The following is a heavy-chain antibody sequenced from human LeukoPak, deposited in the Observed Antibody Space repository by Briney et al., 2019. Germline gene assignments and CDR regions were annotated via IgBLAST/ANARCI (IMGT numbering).Heavy chain of an antibody. CDR3: AQIAAAAPFDY. J-gene: IGHJ4*02. V-gene: IGHV3-30-3*01. CDR1: GFTFSSYA. CDR2: ISYDGSNK. Sequence: GGSLRLSCAASGFTFSSYAMHWVRQAPGKGLEWVGVISYDGSNKYYADSVKGRFTISRDNSKNTLYLQMNSLRAEDTAVYYCAQIAAAAPFDYWGQGTLVTVSS. D-gene: IGHD6-13*01.